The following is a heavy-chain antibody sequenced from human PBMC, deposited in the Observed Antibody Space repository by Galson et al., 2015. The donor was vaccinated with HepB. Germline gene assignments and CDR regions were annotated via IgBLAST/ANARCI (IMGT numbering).Heavy chain of an antibody. Sequence: SLRLSCAASGFTFTNHAMTWVRQGPGKGLEWVSTISGSDGSTYYADSVKGRFTISRDNSKNTLFLQMNSLRAEDTAVYYCAKCPYSGSAHWLDPLGQGTVVTVSP. D-gene: IGHD2-15*01. V-gene: IGHV3-23*01. CDR3: AKCPYSGSAHWLDP. CDR2: ISGSDGST. CDR1: GFTFTNHA. J-gene: IGHJ5*02.